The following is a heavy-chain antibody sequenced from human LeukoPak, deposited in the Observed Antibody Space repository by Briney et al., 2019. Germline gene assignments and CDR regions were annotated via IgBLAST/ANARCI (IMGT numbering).Heavy chain of an antibody. CDR1: GISFSSHG. Sequence: GGSLRLSCAASGISFSSHGMHWVRQAPGMGLEWVAVIWYDGSNIYYADSVKGRFTISRDNFKNTLYLQMNSLRAEDTALYYCARARNDYDSNGFSFLDYWGQGTLVTVSS. J-gene: IGHJ4*02. V-gene: IGHV3-33*01. CDR2: IWYDGSNI. D-gene: IGHD3-22*01. CDR3: ARARNDYDSNGFSFLDY.